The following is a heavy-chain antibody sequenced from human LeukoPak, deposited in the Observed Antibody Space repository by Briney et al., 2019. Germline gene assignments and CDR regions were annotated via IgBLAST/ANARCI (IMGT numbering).Heavy chain of an antibody. J-gene: IGHJ4*02. Sequence: PGGSLRLSCAASGFPFDDYGMNWVRQAPGRGLEWVAAISYDGNNKYYADSVKGRFTISRDNSKNTLYLQMNSLRAEDTAVYYCARGPRFAIRLIVVVTKGHFDYWGQGTLVTVSS. D-gene: IGHD3-22*01. CDR2: ISYDGNNK. CDR3: ARGPRFAIRLIVVVTKGHFDY. CDR1: GFPFDDYG. V-gene: IGHV3-30*03.